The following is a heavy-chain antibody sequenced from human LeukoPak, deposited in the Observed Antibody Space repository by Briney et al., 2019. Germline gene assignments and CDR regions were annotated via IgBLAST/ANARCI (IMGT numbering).Heavy chain of an antibody. CDR1: GGSISSYY. Sequence: SETLSLTCTVSGGSISSYYWSWIRQPPGKGLEWIGYIYTSGGTNYNPSLKSRVTISVDTSKNQFSLKLSSVTAADTAVYYCARQGYDFWSGYYNYYYYYMDVWGKGTTVTVSS. V-gene: IGHV4-4*09. CDR2: IYTSGGT. CDR3: ARQGYDFWSGYYNYYYYYMDV. D-gene: IGHD3-3*01. J-gene: IGHJ6*03.